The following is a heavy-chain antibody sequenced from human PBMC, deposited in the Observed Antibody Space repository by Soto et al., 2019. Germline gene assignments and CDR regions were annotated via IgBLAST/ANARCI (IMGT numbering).Heavy chain of an antibody. CDR1: GFTFSSYA. D-gene: IGHD3-22*01. CDR3: ARVSYYDSSGYSY. Sequence: EVQLLESGGGLVQPGGSLRLSCAASGFTFSSYAMSWVRQAPGKGLEWVSAIVGSGGNTYYADSVKGRFTISRDNSKNTLYLQMNSPRAEDTATYYCARVSYYDSSGYSYWGQGTLVTVSS. J-gene: IGHJ4*02. CDR2: IVGSGGNT. V-gene: IGHV3-23*01.